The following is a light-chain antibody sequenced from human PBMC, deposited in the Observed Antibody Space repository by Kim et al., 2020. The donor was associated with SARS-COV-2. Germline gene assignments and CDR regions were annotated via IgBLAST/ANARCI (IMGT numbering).Light chain of an antibody. J-gene: IGKJ4*01. CDR2: SAS. Sequence: ASAGDSVTITCRASQDSMKYVAGYQQKPGKPPQRLINSASALQAGVPSRFSGSGYGTDVTLTINSLQPDDVASYFCQKYEAAPLAFGGGTKVDIK. V-gene: IGKV1-27*01. CDR3: QKYEAAPLA. CDR1: QDSMKY.